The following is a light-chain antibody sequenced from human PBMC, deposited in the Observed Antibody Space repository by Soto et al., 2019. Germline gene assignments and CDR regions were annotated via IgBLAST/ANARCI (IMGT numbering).Light chain of an antibody. V-gene: IGLV2-14*03. CDR3: SSFSSNTLV. CDR2: DVS. CDR1: SSDFGRNY. J-gene: IGLJ2*01. Sequence: QSALTQPASVSGCPGQSITISCTGASSDFGRNYVSWYQQQHPGKAPKLIIYDVSNRPSGVSNRFSGSKFDNTASLTISGLQPEDESDYYCSSFSSNTLVFGGGTQLTVL.